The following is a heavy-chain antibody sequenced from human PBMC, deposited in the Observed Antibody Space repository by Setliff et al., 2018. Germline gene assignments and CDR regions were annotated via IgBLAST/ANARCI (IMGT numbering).Heavy chain of an antibody. V-gene: IGHV3-74*03. CDR1: GFTFSSYW. J-gene: IGHJ6*02. CDR3: ARAYYGTVNGYSSYYGLDV. CDR2: VNDDGSSA. D-gene: IGHD3-9*01. Sequence: GESLKISCAASGFTFSSYWMHWVRQDPGKGLVWVSRVNDDGSSAMYADSVKGRFTMSRDNAKNTLYLQMNSLRAEDTAVYYCARAYYGTVNGYSSYYGLDVWGQGTTVTVS.